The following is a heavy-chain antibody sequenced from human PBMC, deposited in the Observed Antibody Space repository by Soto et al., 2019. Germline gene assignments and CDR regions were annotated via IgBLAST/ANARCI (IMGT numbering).Heavy chain of an antibody. D-gene: IGHD3-10*01. V-gene: IGHV3-30*18. Sequence: GGSLRLSCVASGFTFGHYGLNWVRQAPGKGLEWVAVISFDSSNRYYSDSVRGRFTISRDNPKDTLYLQMNSLRAEDTAVYYCAKDLRYYGSGGQGTLVTVSS. CDR3: AKDLRYYGS. J-gene: IGHJ4*02. CDR2: ISFDSSNR. CDR1: GFTFGHYG.